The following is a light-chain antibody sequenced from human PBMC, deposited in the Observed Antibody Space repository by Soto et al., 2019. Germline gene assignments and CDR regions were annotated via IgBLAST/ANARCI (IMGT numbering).Light chain of an antibody. Sequence: DIPMTQSPSTLSASVGDRVTITCRASQSISSWLAWYQQKPGKAPKPMIYDASSLESGVPSRFSGSGSGKEFTLTISSLQPDDFATYYCQQYNSYPGTFGRGTKVEI. CDR2: DAS. CDR3: QQYNSYPGT. J-gene: IGKJ1*01. V-gene: IGKV1-5*01. CDR1: QSISSW.